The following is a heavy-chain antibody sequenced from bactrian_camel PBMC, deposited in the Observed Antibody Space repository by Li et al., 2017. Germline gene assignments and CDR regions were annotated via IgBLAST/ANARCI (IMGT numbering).Heavy chain of an antibody. J-gene: IGHJ4*01. Sequence: HVQLVESGGGSVQAGGSLRLSCLSSSRTISTDCMGWFRQPPGKDREGVAVIDSDGEASYADSVKGRFAISKDSAKSMLYLQMNSLQPEDTAMYYCAASASFILTPRFYRFESSDYPYRGQGTQVTVS. CDR3: AASASFILTPRFYRFESSDYPY. D-gene: IGHD4*01. CDR1: SRTISTDC. V-gene: IGHV3S53*01. CDR2: IDSDGEA.